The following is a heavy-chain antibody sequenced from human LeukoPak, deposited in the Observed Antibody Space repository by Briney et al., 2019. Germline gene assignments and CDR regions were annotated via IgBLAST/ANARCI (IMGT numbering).Heavy chain of an antibody. J-gene: IGHJ5*02. CDR2: TYYRSKWFD. Sequence: SQTLSLTCDISGVSVSSNSAAWNWIRQSPLRGLEWLGRTYYRSKWFDDYAVSVKSRITINPDTSKNQFSLQLNSVTPEDTAVYYCARGSSTRGFDPWGQGTLVTVSS. CDR1: GVSVSSNSAA. D-gene: IGHD6-13*01. V-gene: IGHV6-1*01. CDR3: ARGSSTRGFDP.